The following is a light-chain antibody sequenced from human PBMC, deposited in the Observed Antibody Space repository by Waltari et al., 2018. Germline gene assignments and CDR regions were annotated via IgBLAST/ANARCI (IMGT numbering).Light chain of an antibody. CDR2: EDD. Sequence: NFILTQPPSVSASPGKTVTISCTRSSGGIATNYVQWYQQRPGSVPITVIFEDDQRPSGVPDRFSGSIDSSSDSASLTISDLRAEDEADYYCQSSDSTDVVFGGGTKLTVL. CDR1: SGGIATNY. V-gene: IGLV6-57*03. CDR3: QSSDSTDVV. J-gene: IGLJ2*01.